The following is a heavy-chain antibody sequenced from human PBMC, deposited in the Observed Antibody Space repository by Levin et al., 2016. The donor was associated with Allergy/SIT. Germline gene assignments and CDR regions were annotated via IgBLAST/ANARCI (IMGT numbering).Heavy chain of an antibody. D-gene: IGHD3-10*01. J-gene: IGHJ3*02. V-gene: IGHV3-23*01. CDR2: ITGSGTIS. CDR3: AKDLFTIIPRSAFDI. Sequence: VRQAPGKGLEWVSTITGSGTISYYADSVRGRFTISRDNSKNTLFLQMNSLRAEDTALYYCAKDLFTIIPRSAFDIWGQGTMVTVSS.